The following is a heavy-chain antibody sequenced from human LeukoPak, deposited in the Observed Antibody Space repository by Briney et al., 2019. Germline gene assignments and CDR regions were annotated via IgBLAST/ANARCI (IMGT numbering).Heavy chain of an antibody. J-gene: IGHJ3*02. CDR3: ARDRGYSYGYARDAFDI. CDR2: TYYRSKWYN. Sequence: SQTLSLTCAISGDSVSSNSAAWNWIRQSPSRGLEWLGRTYYRSKWYNDYAVSVKSRITINPDTSKNQFSLQLNSVTPEDTAVYYCARDRGYSYGYARDAFDICGDETMVTVSS. CDR1: GDSVSSNSAA. V-gene: IGHV6-1*01. D-gene: IGHD5-18*01.